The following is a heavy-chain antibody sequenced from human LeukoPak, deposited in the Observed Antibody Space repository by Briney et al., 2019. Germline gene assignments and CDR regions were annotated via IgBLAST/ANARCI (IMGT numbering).Heavy chain of an antibody. Sequence: SQTLSLTCAISGDSVSSNSAAWNWIRQSPSRGLEWLGRTYYRSKWYNDYAVSVESRITINPDTSKNQFSLQLNSVTPEDTAVYYCARDKSPTDAYYDSSGYYYYFDYWGQGTLVTVSS. CDR1: GDSVSSNSAA. CDR2: TYYRSKWYN. CDR3: ARDKSPTDAYYDSSGYYYYFDY. V-gene: IGHV6-1*01. D-gene: IGHD3-22*01. J-gene: IGHJ4*02.